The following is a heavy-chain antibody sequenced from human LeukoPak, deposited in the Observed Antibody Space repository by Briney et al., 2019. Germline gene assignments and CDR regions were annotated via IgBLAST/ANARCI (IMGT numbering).Heavy chain of an antibody. CDR1: GYTLTELS. V-gene: IGHV1-24*01. D-gene: IGHD7-27*01. CDR2: FDPEDGET. CDR3: ATLLGIAPFFDY. J-gene: IGHJ4*02. Sequence: GASVKVSCKVSGYTLTELSMHWVRQAPGKGLEWMGGFDPEDGETIYAQKFQGRVTMTEDTSTDTAYMELSSLRSEDTAVYYCATLLGIAPFFDYWGQGTLVTVSS.